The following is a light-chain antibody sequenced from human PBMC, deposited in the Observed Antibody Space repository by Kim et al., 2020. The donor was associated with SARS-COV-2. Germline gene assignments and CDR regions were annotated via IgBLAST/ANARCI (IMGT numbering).Light chain of an antibody. CDR1: QSVITAG. CDR3: QPFGNSPLYS. J-gene: IGKJ2*03. CDR2: GAF. V-gene: IGKV3-20*01. Sequence: PGERAPLSCRTSQSVITAGMAWYQQKPGRAPRLLIYGAFIRAAGIPDRFSGSGSGTDFTLTISRLEPEDSAVYYCQPFGNSPLYSFGPGTKLEI.